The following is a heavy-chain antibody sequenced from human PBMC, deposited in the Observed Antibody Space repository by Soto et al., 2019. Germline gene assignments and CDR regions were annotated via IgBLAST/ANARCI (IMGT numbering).Heavy chain of an antibody. Sequence: QVQLQQWGAGPLRPLETLSLTCGVSGGSFSGYYWAWIRQSPGKGLEWIGEINDRGSINYNPSLKRRVSISVDTSKNHSSLNLSSETPADTAVYYCARESHDILTGPPWVWYFDLWGRGTLVTVSS. CDR3: ARESHDILTGPPWVWYFDL. CDR1: GGSFSGYY. CDR2: INDRGSI. D-gene: IGHD3-9*01. V-gene: IGHV4-34*01. J-gene: IGHJ2*01.